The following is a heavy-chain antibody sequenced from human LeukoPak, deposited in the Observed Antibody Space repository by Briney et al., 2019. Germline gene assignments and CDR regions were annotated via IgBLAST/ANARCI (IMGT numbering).Heavy chain of an antibody. D-gene: IGHD3-22*01. CDR2: IIPIFGTA. V-gene: IGHV1-69*13. CDR1: GGTFSSYA. J-gene: IGHJ4*02. Sequence: ASVTVSCKASGGTFSSYAISWVRQAPGQGLEWMGGIIPIFGTANYAQKFQGRVTITADESTSTAYMELSSLRSEDTAVYYCARHSVVVVILDYWGQGTLVTVSS. CDR3: ARHSVVVVILDY.